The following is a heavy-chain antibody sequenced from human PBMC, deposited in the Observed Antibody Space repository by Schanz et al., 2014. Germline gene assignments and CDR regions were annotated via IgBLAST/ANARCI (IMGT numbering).Heavy chain of an antibody. Sequence: PLVEFGGGLVQPGGSLRLSCEASGFSFSVSWMNWFRQAPEKGLEWVATIKEDGSQKYYLDSVKGRFTISRDNARNSLSLQMYSLRAEDTAMYYCTRDRAYHSFDYWGQGTLVTVSS. CDR2: IKEDGSQK. V-gene: IGHV3-7*01. D-gene: IGHD1-26*01. CDR3: TRDRAYHSFDY. J-gene: IGHJ4*02. CDR1: GFSFSVSW.